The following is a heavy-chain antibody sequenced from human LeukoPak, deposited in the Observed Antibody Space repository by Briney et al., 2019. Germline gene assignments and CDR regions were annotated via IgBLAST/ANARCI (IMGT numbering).Heavy chain of an antibody. Sequence: HPGGSLRLSCAASGFTFSSYAMSWVRQAPGKGLEWVSAISGSGGSTYYADSVKGRFTISRDNSKNTLYLQMNSLRAEDTAVYYCAKGLMDTAYYYYGMDVWGQGTTVTVSS. J-gene: IGHJ6*02. D-gene: IGHD5-18*01. V-gene: IGHV3-23*01. CDR1: GFTFSSYA. CDR2: ISGSGGST. CDR3: AKGLMDTAYYYYGMDV.